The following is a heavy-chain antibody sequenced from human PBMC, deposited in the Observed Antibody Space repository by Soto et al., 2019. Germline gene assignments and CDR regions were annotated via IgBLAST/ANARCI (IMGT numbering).Heavy chain of an antibody. Sequence: PVESLKISCQGSGYSFAGHWISWVRQMPGKGLEWMGRIDPSDSYTNYSPSLEGHVTMSADTSVNTAYLQWRGLRASDTAIYFCARLKVGATSDYWGQGTLVTVSS. CDR3: ARLKVGATSDY. D-gene: IGHD1-26*01. CDR2: IDPSDSYT. V-gene: IGHV5-10-1*01. CDR1: GYSFAGHW. J-gene: IGHJ4*02.